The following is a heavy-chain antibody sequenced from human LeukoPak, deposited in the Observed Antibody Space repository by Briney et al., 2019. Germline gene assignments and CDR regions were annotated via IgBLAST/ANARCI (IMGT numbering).Heavy chain of an antibody. J-gene: IGHJ5*02. Sequence: GGSLRLSCAASGFTVSSNYMSWVRQAPGKGLEWVSVIYSGGSTYYADSVKGRFTISRDNSKNTLYLQMNSLRAEDTAVYYCARDVRDSSSWRNNWFDPWGQGTLVTVSS. CDR2: IYSGGST. CDR1: GFTVSSNY. CDR3: ARDVRDSSSWRNNWFDP. D-gene: IGHD6-13*01. V-gene: IGHV3-53*01.